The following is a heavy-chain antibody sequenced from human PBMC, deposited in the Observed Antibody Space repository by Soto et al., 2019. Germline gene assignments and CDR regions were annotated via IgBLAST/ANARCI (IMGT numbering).Heavy chain of an antibody. Sequence: GGSLRLSCAASGFTSSSFAMSWVRQAPGKGLEWVSSICVSGGSTYYADSVKGRFTFSRDNSKNTVYLQMNSLRAEDTAVYYCAKESGGDCYSDWFDPWGQGTLVTAPQ. CDR3: AKESGGDCYSDWFDP. CDR1: GFTSSSFA. J-gene: IGHJ5*02. D-gene: IGHD2-21*02. V-gene: IGHV3-23*01. CDR2: ICVSGGST.